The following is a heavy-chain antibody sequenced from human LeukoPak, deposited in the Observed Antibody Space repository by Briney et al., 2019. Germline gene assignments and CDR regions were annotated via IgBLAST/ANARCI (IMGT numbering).Heavy chain of an antibody. D-gene: IGHD6-6*01. V-gene: IGHV4-38-2*02. CDR3: ARVESSSSGYDFDY. CDR2: IYHSGST. Sequence: PSETLSLTCTVSGYSISSGYYWGWIRQPPGKGLEWIGSIYHSGSTYYNPSLKSRVTISVDTSKNQFSLKLSSVTAADTAVYYCARVESSSSGYDFDYWGQGTLVTVSS. J-gene: IGHJ4*02. CDR1: GYSISSGYY.